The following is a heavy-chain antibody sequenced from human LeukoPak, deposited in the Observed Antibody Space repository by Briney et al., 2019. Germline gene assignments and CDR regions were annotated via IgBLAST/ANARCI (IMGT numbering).Heavy chain of an antibody. Sequence: GGSLRLSCAASGFTFSSYAMSWVRQAPGKGLEWVSGISGDGGSTYYADSVKGRFTISRDNSKNTLHLQMNSLRAEDTAVYYCARDRYDYVWGSYDEYYFDYWGQGTLVTVSS. CDR1: GFTFSSYA. V-gene: IGHV3-23*01. CDR2: ISGDGGST. D-gene: IGHD3-16*01. CDR3: ARDRYDYVWGSYDEYYFDY. J-gene: IGHJ4*02.